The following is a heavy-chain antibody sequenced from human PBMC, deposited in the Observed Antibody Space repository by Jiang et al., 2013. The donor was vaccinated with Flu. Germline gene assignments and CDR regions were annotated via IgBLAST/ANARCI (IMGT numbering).Heavy chain of an antibody. CDR1: GDSVSSNSAA. V-gene: IGHV6-1*01. Sequence: SQTLSLTCAISGDSVSSNSAAWNWIRQSPSRGLEWLGRTYYRSKWYNDYAVSVKSRITINPDTSKNQFSLQLNSVTPEDTAVYYCAKTGDRYCSGGSCYSGYYYYGMDVWGKGPRSPSPQ. CDR3: AKTGDRYCSGGSCYSGYYYYGMDV. D-gene: IGHD2-15*01. J-gene: IGHJ6*04. CDR2: TYYRSKWYN.